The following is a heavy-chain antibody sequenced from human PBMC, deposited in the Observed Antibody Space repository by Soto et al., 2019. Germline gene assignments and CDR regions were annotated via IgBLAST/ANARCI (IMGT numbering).Heavy chain of an antibody. Sequence: PGESLKISCQGSGYRFTSYWIAWVRHMPGKGLEWMGIIYPADSDTRYNPSFQGQVTISADKSISTAYLQWSSLKASDTAMYYCARSLIVADRSFDIWGQGTRVTVSS. D-gene: IGHD5-12*01. CDR3: ARSLIVADRSFDI. CDR2: IYPADSDT. V-gene: IGHV5-51*01. J-gene: IGHJ3*02. CDR1: GYRFTSYW.